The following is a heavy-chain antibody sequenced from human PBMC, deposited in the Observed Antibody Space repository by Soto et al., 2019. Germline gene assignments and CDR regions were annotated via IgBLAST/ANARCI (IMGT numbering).Heavy chain of an antibody. V-gene: IGHV1-69*01. CDR1: GGTFSSYA. D-gene: IGHD2-2*02. CDR2: IIPIFGTA. Sequence: QVQLVQSGAEVKKPGSSVKVSCKASGGTFSSYAISWVRQAPGQGLEWMGGIIPIFGTANYAQKLQRRVTITAEESTSTADMERSSLRSEDTAVYYCARSSAILPYYYGMDVWGQGTTVTVSS. J-gene: IGHJ6*02. CDR3: ARSSAILPYYYGMDV.